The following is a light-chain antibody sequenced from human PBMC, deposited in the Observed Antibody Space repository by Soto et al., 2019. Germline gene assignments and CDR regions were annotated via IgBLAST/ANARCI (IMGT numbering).Light chain of an antibody. CDR2: GDD. Sequence: QSVLTQPPSTSGTPGQRVAISCSGTSSNIGSHTVSWYQQLPGTAPKLLIYGDDQRPSGVPDRFSGSKSGTSASLAISGLQPEDEVDYYCASWDDRLNGPVFGGGTKLTVL. CDR3: ASWDDRLNGPV. CDR1: SSNIGSHT. J-gene: IGLJ3*02. V-gene: IGLV1-44*01.